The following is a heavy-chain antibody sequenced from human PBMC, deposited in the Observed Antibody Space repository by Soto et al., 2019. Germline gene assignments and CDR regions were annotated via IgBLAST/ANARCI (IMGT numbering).Heavy chain of an antibody. J-gene: IGHJ5*02. CDR3: ARVVRFCSSPSCRGRNWFDP. V-gene: IGHV4-30-4*01. D-gene: IGHD2-2*01. CDR2: MFYVGAT. Sequence: QVQLQESGPGLVEPSQTLSLTCSVSGGSISSGDYYWSWIRQPPGKGLEWIGYMFYVGATYYNPSLKGRVTRSVDTSKNQFSLKLSSVTAADTAVYHCARVVRFCSSPSCRGRNWFDPWGQGTLVTVTS. CDR1: GGSISSGDYY.